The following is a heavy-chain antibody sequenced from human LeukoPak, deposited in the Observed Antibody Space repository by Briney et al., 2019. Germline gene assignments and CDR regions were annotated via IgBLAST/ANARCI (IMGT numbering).Heavy chain of an antibody. CDR3: AIVLPYSGY. J-gene: IGHJ4*02. Sequence: ASVKVSCKASGYTFTTYGLSWVRQAPGQGLEWMGWITTYNGDTDYAQKLQGRVTMTADTSTSTAYMELRSLRSDDTAVYYCAIVLPYSGYWGQGTLLTVSS. CDR2: ITTYNGDT. CDR1: GYTFTTYG. D-gene: IGHD3-10*01. V-gene: IGHV1-18*01.